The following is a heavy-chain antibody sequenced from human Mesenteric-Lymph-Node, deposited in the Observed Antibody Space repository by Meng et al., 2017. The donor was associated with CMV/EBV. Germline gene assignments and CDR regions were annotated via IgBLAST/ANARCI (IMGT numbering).Heavy chain of an antibody. J-gene: IGHJ3*02. CDR2: IYSGGST. CDR1: GFTVSSNY. CDR3: ARESDSSGYYPDGLDI. Sequence: GESLKISCAASGFTVSSNYMNWVRQAPGKGLEWVSIIYSGGSTYYADSVKGRFTISRDNSENTLYLQMNSLRTEDTAVYYCARESDSSGYYPDGLDIWGQGTMVTVSS. D-gene: IGHD3-22*01. V-gene: IGHV3-66*02.